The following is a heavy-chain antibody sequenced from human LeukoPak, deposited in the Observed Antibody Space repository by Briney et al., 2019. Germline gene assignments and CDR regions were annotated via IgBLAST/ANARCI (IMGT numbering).Heavy chain of an antibody. J-gene: IGHJ4*02. CDR3: ATGSQPGTTFDY. CDR1: GFSFNEYP. Sequence: GGSLRLSCAASGFSFNEYPMHWVRQAPGKGLEWVSLISGDGSVTSYADSVKGRFTISRDNSKNSLYLQMNSLRVEDTALYYCATGSQPGTTFDYWGRGTLVAASS. V-gene: IGHV3-43*02. D-gene: IGHD1-14*01. CDR2: ISGDGSVT.